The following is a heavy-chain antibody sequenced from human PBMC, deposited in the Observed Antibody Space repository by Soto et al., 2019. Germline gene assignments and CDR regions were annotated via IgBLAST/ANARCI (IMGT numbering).Heavy chain of an antibody. CDR2: IYPDDSDT. J-gene: IGHJ3*02. Sequence: GESLKISCKGSGYIFTNSWIAWVRRMPGKGLEWMGIIYPDDSDTRYSPSFQGQVTISADKSINTAYLQWSSLKASDTAMFYCATSTGHNYREGASDIWGQGTMVTVSS. V-gene: IGHV5-51*01. CDR3: ATSTGHNYREGASDI. D-gene: IGHD4-17*01. CDR1: GYIFTNSW.